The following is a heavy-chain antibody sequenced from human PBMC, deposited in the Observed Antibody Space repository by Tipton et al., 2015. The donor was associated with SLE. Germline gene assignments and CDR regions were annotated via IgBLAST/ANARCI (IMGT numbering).Heavy chain of an antibody. CDR3: VSDRELIH. J-gene: IGHJ4*02. Sequence: SGFTFSVYGMHWIRQAPGKGLEWVAFIRSDENIKYYTDSVRGRFTISRDNARNTVFLQMSSLRAEDTGAYYCVSDRELIHWGQGALVTVSS. CDR2: IRSDENIK. D-gene: IGHD1-7*01. CDR1: GFTFSVYG. V-gene: IGHV3-30*02.